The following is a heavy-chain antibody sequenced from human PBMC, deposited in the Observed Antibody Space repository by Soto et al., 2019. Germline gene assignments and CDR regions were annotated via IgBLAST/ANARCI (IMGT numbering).Heavy chain of an antibody. J-gene: IGHJ6*02. CDR1: GYTFTSYD. CDR3: ESIGDPNYHHGMDV. Sequence: QVQLVQSGAEVKKPGASVKVSCKASGYTFTSYDINWVRQAAGQGPEWMGWMNPDSGHTGSAQKFQGRVNMTRDTSISTAFMELSRLRSEDTAVYYCESIGDPNYHHGMDVWGQGTTVTVSS. V-gene: IGHV1-8*01. CDR2: MNPDSGHT. D-gene: IGHD2-21*02.